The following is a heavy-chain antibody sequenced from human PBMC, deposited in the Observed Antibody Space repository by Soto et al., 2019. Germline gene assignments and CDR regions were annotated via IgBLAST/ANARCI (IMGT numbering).Heavy chain of an antibody. CDR1: GYTFTSYD. CDR2: MNPNSGNT. V-gene: IGHV1-8*01. Sequence: ASVKVSCKASGYTFTSYDINWVRQATGQGLEWMGWMNPNSGNTGYAQKFQGRVTMTRNTSISTAYMELSSLRSEDTAVYYCAREGSPYYYMDVWGKGTTVTVSS. CDR3: AREGSPYYYMDV. J-gene: IGHJ6*03.